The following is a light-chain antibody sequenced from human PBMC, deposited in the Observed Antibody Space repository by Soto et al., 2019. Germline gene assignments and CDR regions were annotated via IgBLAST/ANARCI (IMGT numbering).Light chain of an antibody. CDR3: QQYDGY. V-gene: IGKV1-5*01. J-gene: IGKJ3*01. Sequence: DIQMTQSPSTLAASVGDRVTITCRASQNINRWLAWYQQKPGKAPKVLIYDASSLESGVPSRFSGSGSGTEFTLTITSLQPDDFATYYCQQYDGYFGPGTKMDFK. CDR1: QNINRW. CDR2: DAS.